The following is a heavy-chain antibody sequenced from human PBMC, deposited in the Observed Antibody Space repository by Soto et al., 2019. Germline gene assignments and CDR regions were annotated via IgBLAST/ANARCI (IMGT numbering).Heavy chain of an antibody. CDR1: GYSFTSYW. Sequence: EVQLVQSGTEVKKPGESLRIACKGSGYSFTSYWISWVRQMPGKGLEWMGRIDPSDSYTNYSPSFQGHVTISADKSISTAYLPWSIRKASDTTMYYCARHPHPLVGCHNWFDPWGQGTLVTVSS. CDR3: ARHPHPLVGCHNWFDP. J-gene: IGHJ5*02. V-gene: IGHV5-10-1*01. CDR2: IDPSDSYT. D-gene: IGHD3-10*01.